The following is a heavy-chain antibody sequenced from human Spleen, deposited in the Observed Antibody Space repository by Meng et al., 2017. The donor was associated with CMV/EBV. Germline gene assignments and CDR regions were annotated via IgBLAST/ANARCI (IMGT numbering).Heavy chain of an antibody. CDR1: GFTFSSYG. J-gene: IGHJ6*02. V-gene: IGHV3-33*06. CDR3: AKDYCSGTSCFGMDV. Sequence: GESLKISCGASGFTFSSYGMHWVRQAPGKGLEWVALIWYDGRNTYYPDSVKGRFTISRDNSKNTLYLQMNSLRAEDTAVYYCAKDYCSGTSCFGMDVWSQGTAVTVSS. CDR2: IWYDGRNT. D-gene: IGHD2-2*01.